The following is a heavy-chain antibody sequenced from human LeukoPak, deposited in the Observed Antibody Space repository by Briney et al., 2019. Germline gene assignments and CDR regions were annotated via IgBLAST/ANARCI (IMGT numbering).Heavy chain of an antibody. Sequence: ASVKVSCKASGYTFTSYDINWVRQATGQGLEWMGWMNPNSGNTGYAQKFQGRVTMTRDTSISTAYMELSRLRSDDTAVYYCARGDFLGDIVVVPAALDYWGQGTLVTVSS. J-gene: IGHJ4*02. V-gene: IGHV1-8*01. CDR2: MNPNSGNT. CDR3: ARGDFLGDIVVVPAALDY. CDR1: GYTFTSYD. D-gene: IGHD2-2*01.